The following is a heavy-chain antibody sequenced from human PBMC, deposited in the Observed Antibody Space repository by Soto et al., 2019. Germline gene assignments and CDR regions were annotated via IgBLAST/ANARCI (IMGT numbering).Heavy chain of an antibody. D-gene: IGHD6-13*01. V-gene: IGHV2-5*02. CDR2: IYWDDDK. CDR1: GFSLSTSGVG. J-gene: IGHJ6*02. CDR3: AHSGSSSRHPSYYYYGMDV. Sequence: SGPTLVNPTQTLTLTCTFSGFSLSTSGVGVGWIRQPPGKALEWLTLIYWDDDKRYSPSLKSRLTITKDTSKNQVVLTMTNMDPVDTATYYCAHSGSSSRHPSYYYYGMDVWGQGTTVTVSS.